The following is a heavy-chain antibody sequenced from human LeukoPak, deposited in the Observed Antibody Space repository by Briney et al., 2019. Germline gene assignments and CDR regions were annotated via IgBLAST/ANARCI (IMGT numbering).Heavy chain of an antibody. V-gene: IGHV3-7*01. Sequence: GGSLRLSCAASGFTFSSYWMSWVRQAPGKGLEWVANIKQDGSEKYYVDSVKGRFTISRDNAKNSLYLQMNSLRAEDTAVYYCARYYDFWSGCYPFDYWGQGTLVTVSS. CDR1: GFTFSSYW. CDR2: IKQDGSEK. J-gene: IGHJ4*02. D-gene: IGHD3-3*01. CDR3: ARYYDFWSGCYPFDY.